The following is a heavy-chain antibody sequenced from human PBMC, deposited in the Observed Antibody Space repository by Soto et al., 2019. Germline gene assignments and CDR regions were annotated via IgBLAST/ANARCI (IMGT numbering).Heavy chain of an antibody. D-gene: IGHD3-10*01. CDR2: INAYNGNT. CDR3: ARHYYGSGSSNQNWFDP. CDR1: GYSFTNYG. J-gene: IGHJ5*02. Sequence: EASVKVSCKASGYSFTNYGIHWVRQAPGQRLEWMGWINAYNGNTKYSQKFQGHVTISADKSISTAYLQWSSLKASDTAMYYCARHYYGSGSSNQNWFDPWGQGTLVTVSS. V-gene: IGHV1-3*01.